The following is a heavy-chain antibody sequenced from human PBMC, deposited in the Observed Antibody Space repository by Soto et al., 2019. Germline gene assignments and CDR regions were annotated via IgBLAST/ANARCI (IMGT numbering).Heavy chain of an antibody. J-gene: IGHJ4*02. CDR3: ARHLSKLPFIPRIYYFDY. D-gene: IGHD3-16*02. CDR1: GGSISSSSYY. Sequence: SETLSLTCTVSGGSISSSSYYWGWIRQPPGKGLEWIGSIYYSGSTYYNPSLKSRVTISVDTSKNQFSLKLSSVTAADTAVYYCARHLSKLPFIPRIYYFDYWGQGTLVTVSS. CDR2: IYYSGST. V-gene: IGHV4-39*01.